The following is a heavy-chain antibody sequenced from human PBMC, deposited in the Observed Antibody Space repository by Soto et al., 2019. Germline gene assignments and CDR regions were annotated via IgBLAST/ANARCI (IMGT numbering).Heavy chain of an antibody. CDR3: ARDPGAASFDF. Sequence: ASVKVSCKASGYTFTNYGISWVRQAPGEGLEWVGWINTSNDNKLYAQKLQGRLTLTTDTSTSTAYMDLTTLRSVDTVVYFCARDPGAASFDFWAQGTLVTVSS. V-gene: IGHV1-18*01. J-gene: IGHJ4*02. D-gene: IGHD2-15*01. CDR1: GYTFTNYG. CDR2: INTSNDNK.